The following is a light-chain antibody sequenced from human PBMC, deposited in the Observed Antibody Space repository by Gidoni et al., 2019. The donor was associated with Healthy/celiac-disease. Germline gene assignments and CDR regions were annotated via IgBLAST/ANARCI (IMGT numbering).Light chain of an antibody. CDR1: QGVSSS. CDR3: QQRGT. J-gene: IGKJ4*01. CDR2: DAS. Sequence: EIVLTQSPATLSLSPGERATLSCRASQGVSSSLAWYQQKPGQAPRLLISDASNRATGIPARFSGSGPGTDFTLTFSRLEPEDFAVYYCQQRGTFGGGTKVEIK. V-gene: IGKV3D-11*01.